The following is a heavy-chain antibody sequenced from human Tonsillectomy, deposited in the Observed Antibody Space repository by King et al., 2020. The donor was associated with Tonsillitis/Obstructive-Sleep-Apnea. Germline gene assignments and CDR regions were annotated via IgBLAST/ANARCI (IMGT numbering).Heavy chain of an antibody. V-gene: IGHV3-48*03. D-gene: IGHD3-22*01. Sequence: VQLVESGGGLVQPGGSLRLSCAASGFTFSSYEMNWVRQAPGKGLEWVSYISSSGSTIYYADSVKGRFTISRDNAKKSLYLQMNSLRAEDTAVYYCARGEYYYDSSGHPRFHYWGQGPLVTVSS. J-gene: IGHJ4*02. CDR1: GFTFSSYE. CDR3: ARGEYYYDSSGHPRFHY. CDR2: ISSSGSTI.